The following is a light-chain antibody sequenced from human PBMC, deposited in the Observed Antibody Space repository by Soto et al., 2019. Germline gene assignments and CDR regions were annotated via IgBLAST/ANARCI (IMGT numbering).Light chain of an antibody. J-gene: IGLJ1*01. CDR1: SSDAGGYNY. CDR3: SSYTSSSTYV. Sequence: QSALTQPASVSGSPGQSITISCTGTSSDAGGYNYVSWYQQHPGKAPKLMIYEVSNRPSGVSNRFSGSKSGNTASLTISGLQAEDEADYSCSSYTSSSTYVFGTGTKLTVL. V-gene: IGLV2-14*01. CDR2: EVS.